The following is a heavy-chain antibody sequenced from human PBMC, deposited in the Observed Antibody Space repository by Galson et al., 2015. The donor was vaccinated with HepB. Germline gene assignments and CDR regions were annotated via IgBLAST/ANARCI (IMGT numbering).Heavy chain of an antibody. CDR1: GFTFSSYG. J-gene: IGHJ5*02. D-gene: IGHD3-22*01. CDR2: IWYDGSNK. Sequence: SLRLSCAASGFTFSSYGMHWVRQAPGKGLEWVAVIWYDGSNKYYADSVKGRFTISRDNSKNTLYLQMNSLRAEDTAVYYCAREGEYYDSPELLGIDPWGQGTLVTVSS. CDR3: AREGEYYDSPELLGIDP. V-gene: IGHV3-33*01.